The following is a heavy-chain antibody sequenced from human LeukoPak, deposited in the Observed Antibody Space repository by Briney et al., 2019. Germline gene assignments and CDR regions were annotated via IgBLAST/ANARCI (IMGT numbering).Heavy chain of an antibody. CDR2: VYYSGST. Sequence: SETLSLTCTVSSGSIGSSSSYWGWIRQAPGKGLEWLGNVYYSGSTFYNPTLKSRVTISVDTSKNQFSLKLRSVTAADTAIYYCARASFNVVFGNWFDPWGQGTLVTVSS. D-gene: IGHD2-8*01. V-gene: IGHV4-39*01. CDR3: ARASFNVVFGNWFDP. J-gene: IGHJ5*02. CDR1: SGSIGSSSSY.